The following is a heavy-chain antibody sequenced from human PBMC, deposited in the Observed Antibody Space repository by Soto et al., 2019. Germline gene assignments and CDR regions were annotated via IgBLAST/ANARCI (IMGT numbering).Heavy chain of an antibody. CDR1: GYSFTSYY. D-gene: IGHD3-22*01. Sequence: AXVKVSCKASGYSFTSYYMHWVRQAPGQGLEWMGIINPSGGSTSYAQKFQGRVTMTRDTSTSTVYMEVSSLRSEDTAVYYCARDPIYDSSGYYNRADGFDIWGQGTMVTVSS. V-gene: IGHV1-46*01. J-gene: IGHJ3*02. CDR3: ARDPIYDSSGYYNRADGFDI. CDR2: INPSGGST.